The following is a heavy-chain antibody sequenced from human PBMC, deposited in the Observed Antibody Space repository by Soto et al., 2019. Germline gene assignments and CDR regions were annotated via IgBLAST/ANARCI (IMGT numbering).Heavy chain of an antibody. V-gene: IGHV3-30*18. CDR2: VSFDGSDE. CDR1: GFSFSSYG. CDR3: AKTANGWFSAFDI. D-gene: IGHD6-19*01. Sequence: GGSLRLSCAASGFSFSSYGMHWVRQAPGKGLEWVADVSFDGSDEHYADSVKGRFSFSRDNSKNTLYLQMNSLRAEDTAVYYCAKTANGWFSAFDIWGQGTLVTVSS. J-gene: IGHJ3*02.